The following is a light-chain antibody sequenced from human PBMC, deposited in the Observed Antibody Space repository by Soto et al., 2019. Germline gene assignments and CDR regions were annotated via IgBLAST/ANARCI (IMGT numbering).Light chain of an antibody. V-gene: IGKV3-20*01. J-gene: IGKJ4*01. CDR3: QQYHGSPPT. CDR1: ESVGSSD. CDR2: DAS. Sequence: EKFLTQSPGTLSLSPGERATLSCRASESVGSSDLAWYQQKPGQTPRLLIYDASTRATAIPDRFSGSGSGTDFTLTISRLEPEDFGEYFCQQYHGSPPTFGGGTKVDIK.